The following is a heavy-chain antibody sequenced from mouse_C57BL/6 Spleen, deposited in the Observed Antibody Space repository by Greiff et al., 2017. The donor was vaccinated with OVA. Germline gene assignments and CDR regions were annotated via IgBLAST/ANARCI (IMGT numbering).Heavy chain of an antibody. CDR1: GYTFTDYY. CDR2: IYPGSGNT. J-gene: IGHJ1*03. Sequence: QVHVKQSGAELVRPGASVKLSCKASGYTFTDYYINWVKQRPGQGLEWIARIYPGSGNTYYNEKFKGKATLTAEKSSSTAYMQLSSLTSEDSAVYFCARERTVVADWYFDVWGTGTTVTVSS. V-gene: IGHV1-76*01. CDR3: ARERTVVADWYFDV. D-gene: IGHD1-1*01.